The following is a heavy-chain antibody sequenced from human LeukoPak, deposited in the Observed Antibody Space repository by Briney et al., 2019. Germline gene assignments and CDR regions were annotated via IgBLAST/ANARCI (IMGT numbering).Heavy chain of an antibody. Sequence: PGGSLRLSCAASGFTVSSNYMSWVRQALGKGLEWVSVIYSGGSTYYADSVKGRFTISRDNSKNTLYLQMNSLRAEDTAVYYCARERHDSSGYYYFDYWGQGTLVTVSS. CDR1: GFTVSSNY. CDR2: IYSGGST. V-gene: IGHV3-53*01. D-gene: IGHD3-22*01. CDR3: ARERHDSSGYYYFDY. J-gene: IGHJ4*02.